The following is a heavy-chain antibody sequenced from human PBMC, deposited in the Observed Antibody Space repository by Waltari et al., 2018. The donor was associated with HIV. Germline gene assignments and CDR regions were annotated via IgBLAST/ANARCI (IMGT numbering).Heavy chain of an antibody. Sequence: EVQLVESGGGLVQPGGSLRLSCAASGFTFSSYWMSWVRQAPGKGLEWVANIKQDGSEKYYVDSVKGRFTISRDKAKNSLYLQMNSLRAEDTAVYYCAGGGVLLWFGDLNWFDPWGQGTLVTVSS. J-gene: IGHJ5*02. CDR1: GFTFSSYW. CDR3: AGGGVLLWFGDLNWFDP. CDR2: IKQDGSEK. D-gene: IGHD3-10*01. V-gene: IGHV3-7*01.